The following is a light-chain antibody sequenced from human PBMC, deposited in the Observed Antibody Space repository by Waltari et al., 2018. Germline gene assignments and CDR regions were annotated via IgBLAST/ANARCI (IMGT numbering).Light chain of an antibody. CDR3: CSYAGSGTFVV. Sequence: QSALTQPASVSGSPGQSITISCTGTSSDVGSYNLFSWYQQHPGKAPKLMIYEGTKRPSGVSNRFSGSKSVNTAYLTISGLQAEDEADYYCCSYAGSGTFVVFGGGTKLTVL. V-gene: IGLV2-23*03. CDR2: EGT. CDR1: SSDVGSYNL. J-gene: IGLJ2*01.